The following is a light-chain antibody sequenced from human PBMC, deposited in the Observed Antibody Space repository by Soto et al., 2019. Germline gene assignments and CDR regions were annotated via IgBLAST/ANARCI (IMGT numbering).Light chain of an antibody. CDR1: QSISSW. V-gene: IGKV1-5*03. CDR3: QQYNSYSHFT. Sequence: DIQMTQSPSTLSASVGDRVTITCRASQSISSWLAWYQQKPGKAPKLLIYKASSLESGVPSRFGGSGSGTEFTLTISSLQPDDFATYYCQQYNSYSHFTFGPGTKVDIK. J-gene: IGKJ3*01. CDR2: KAS.